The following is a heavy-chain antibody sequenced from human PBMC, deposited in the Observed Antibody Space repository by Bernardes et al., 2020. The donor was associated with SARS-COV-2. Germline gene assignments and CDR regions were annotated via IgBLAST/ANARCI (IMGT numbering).Heavy chain of an antibody. CDR3: AKGNSYGPKPGDY. Sequence: WGSLRLSCAASGFTFSNYGMHWVRQAPGKGLEWVSVISYDGSIKYYADSVKGRFTISRDNSKNTLYLQMNSLRDEDTAVYYCAKGNSYGPKPGDYWGQGTLVTVSS. CDR1: GFTFSNYG. D-gene: IGHD5-18*01. J-gene: IGHJ4*02. V-gene: IGHV3-30*18. CDR2: ISYDGSIK.